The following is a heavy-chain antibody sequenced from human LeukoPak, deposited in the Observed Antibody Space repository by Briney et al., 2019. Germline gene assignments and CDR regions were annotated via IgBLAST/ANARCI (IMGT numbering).Heavy chain of an antibody. D-gene: IGHD2-2*01. V-gene: IGHV3-64D*06. CDR1: GLTFSTYA. Sequence: GGSLRLSCTVSGLTFSTYAMHWVRQAPGKGLEYVSAIGTNGISTYYADAVRDRFIISRDNSKNTLYLQMTSVRAEDTAVYYCVKGSQVVYSPAFDYWGQGTLVTVSS. J-gene: IGHJ4*02. CDR3: VKGSQVVYSPAFDY. CDR2: IGTNGIST.